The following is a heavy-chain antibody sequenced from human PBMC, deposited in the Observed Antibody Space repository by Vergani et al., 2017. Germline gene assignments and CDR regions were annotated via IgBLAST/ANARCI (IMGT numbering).Heavy chain of an antibody. CDR3: ARRITIFGSYGMDV. D-gene: IGHD3-3*01. V-gene: IGHV5-51*03. CDR2: IYPGDSDT. CDR1: GYSFTSYW. Sequence: EVQLLESGGGLVQPGESLKISCKGSGYSFTSYWIGWVRQMPGKGLEWMGIIYPGDSDTRYSPSFQGQVTISADKSISTAYLQWSSLKASDTAMYYCARRITIFGSYGMDVWGQGTTVTVSS. J-gene: IGHJ6*02.